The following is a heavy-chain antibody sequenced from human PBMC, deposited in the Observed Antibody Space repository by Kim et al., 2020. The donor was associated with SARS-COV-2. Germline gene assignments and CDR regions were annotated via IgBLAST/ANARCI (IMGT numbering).Heavy chain of an antibody. J-gene: IGHJ4*02. Sequence: GGSLRLSCAASGFIFSNYAMSWVRQAPGKGLEWVAVISGSGGTTYYADSVKGRFTISRDTSKNTLYLWMNSLRAEDTAVYYCARGGGDGTYSSSDFDYWGQGTLVTVSS. V-gene: IGHV3-23*01. D-gene: IGHD1-26*01. CDR2: ISGSGGTT. CDR3: ARGGGDGTYSSSDFDY. CDR1: GFIFSNYA.